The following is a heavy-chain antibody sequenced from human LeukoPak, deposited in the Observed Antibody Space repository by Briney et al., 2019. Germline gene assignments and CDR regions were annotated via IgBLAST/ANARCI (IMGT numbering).Heavy chain of an antibody. D-gene: IGHD6-13*01. V-gene: IGHV4-59*08. Sequence: PSETLSLTCTVSGGTISSYYWSWIRQPPGKGLEWIGYIYYSGSTNYNPSLKSRVTISVDTSKNQFSLKLSSVTAADTAVYYCARHVQQQLDYFDYWGQGTLVTVSS. J-gene: IGHJ4*02. CDR2: IYYSGST. CDR3: ARHVQQQLDYFDY. CDR1: GGTISSYY.